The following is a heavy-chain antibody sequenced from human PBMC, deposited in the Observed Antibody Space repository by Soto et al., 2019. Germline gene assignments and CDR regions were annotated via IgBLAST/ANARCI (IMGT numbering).Heavy chain of an antibody. J-gene: IGHJ5*02. D-gene: IGHD3-3*01. CDR2: INHRGCA. CDR3: VARGMTYDFLSGPHPFDP. Sequence: SETLSLSCAPHNGSFTDYFWTWIRQSAGRGLEWIGEINHRGCATYNPSLRSRVTISIDTSKNHSSLSLRSLTAADTAVYYCVARGMTYDFLSGPHPFDPWGHGTLVTVSS. V-gene: IGHV4-34*01. CDR1: NGSFTDYF.